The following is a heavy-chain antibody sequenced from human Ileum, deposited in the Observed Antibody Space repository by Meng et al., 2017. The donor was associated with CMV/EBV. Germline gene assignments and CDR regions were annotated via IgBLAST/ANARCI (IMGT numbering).Heavy chain of an antibody. D-gene: IGHD7-27*01. CDR3: ARARPSNWGFVGSDY. Sequence: ASAMVSCKASGYTFTSYGISWLRQAPGQGLEWMGWISAYNGNTNYAQKLQGRVTMTTDTSTSTAYMELRSLRSDDTAVYYCARARPSNWGFVGSDYWGQGTLVTVSS. J-gene: IGHJ4*02. V-gene: IGHV1-18*01. CDR2: ISAYNGNT. CDR1: GYTFTSYG.